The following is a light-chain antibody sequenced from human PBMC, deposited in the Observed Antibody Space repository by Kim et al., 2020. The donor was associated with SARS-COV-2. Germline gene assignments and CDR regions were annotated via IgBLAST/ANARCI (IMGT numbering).Light chain of an antibody. CDR2: AAS. CDR1: QSISSY. J-gene: IGKJ3*01. V-gene: IGKV1-39*01. Sequence: DIQMTQSPSSLSASVGDRVTITCRTTQSISSYLNWYQQKPGRAPKLLISAASTLQGGVPSRFSGSGSETDFTLTISSLQPEDFATYFCQQGYITPFTFGPGTKVDIK. CDR3: QQGYITPFT.